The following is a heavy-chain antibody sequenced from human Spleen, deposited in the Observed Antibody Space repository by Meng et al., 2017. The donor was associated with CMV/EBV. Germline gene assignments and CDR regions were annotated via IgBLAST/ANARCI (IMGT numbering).Heavy chain of an antibody. D-gene: IGHD6-13*01. Sequence: ASISSSSSYWGWIRQPPGKGLEWIGSIYYSGSTYYNPSLKSRLTISVDTSKNQLSLKLSSVTAADTAVYYCARHTIAAAGTKPWFDPWGQGTLVTVSS. CDR1: ASISSSSSY. CDR3: ARHTIAAAGTKPWFDP. CDR2: IYYSGST. V-gene: IGHV4-39*01. J-gene: IGHJ5*02.